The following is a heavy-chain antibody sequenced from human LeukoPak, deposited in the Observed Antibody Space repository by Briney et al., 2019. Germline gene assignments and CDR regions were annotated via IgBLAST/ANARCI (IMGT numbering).Heavy chain of an antibody. Sequence: SETLSLTCAVYGGSFSGYYWSWIRRPPGKGLEWIGEINHSGSTNYNPSLKSRVTISVDTSKNQFSLKLSSVTAADTAVYYCARGDGSGSYFSWFDPWGQGTLVTVSS. D-gene: IGHD3-10*01. J-gene: IGHJ5*02. CDR2: INHSGST. CDR1: GGSFSGYY. CDR3: ARGDGSGSYFSWFDP. V-gene: IGHV4-34*01.